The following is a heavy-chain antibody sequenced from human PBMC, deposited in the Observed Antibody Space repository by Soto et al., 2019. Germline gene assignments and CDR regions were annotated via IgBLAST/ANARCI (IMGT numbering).Heavy chain of an antibody. J-gene: IGHJ5*02. CDR3: ARDGEVVVIHYLGWFYP. Sequence: EVQLVESGGGLVQPGGSLRLSCAASGFTFSSYWMSWVRQAPGKGLEWVANIKQDGSEKYYVDSVKGRFTISRDNAKNSLYLQMNSLRAEDTAVYYCARDGEVVVIHYLGWFYPWGQGTLVTVSS. V-gene: IGHV3-7*03. D-gene: IGHD3-22*01. CDR2: IKQDGSEK. CDR1: GFTFSSYW.